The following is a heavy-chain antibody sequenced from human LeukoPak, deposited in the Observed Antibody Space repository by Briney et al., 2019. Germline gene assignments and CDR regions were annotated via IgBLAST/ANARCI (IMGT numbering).Heavy chain of an antibody. Sequence: PGGSLRLSCAASGFSVSDNYMSWVRQAPGKGLEWVLLMYREGSPYYADSVKGSFIVSRDNSKNTVYLQMNSLRGEDTAVYYCARYYYGSGSGAFDIWGQGTTVTVSS. V-gene: IGHV3-66*01. CDR2: MYREGSP. CDR3: ARYYYGSGSGAFDI. CDR1: GFSVSDNY. D-gene: IGHD3-10*01. J-gene: IGHJ3*02.